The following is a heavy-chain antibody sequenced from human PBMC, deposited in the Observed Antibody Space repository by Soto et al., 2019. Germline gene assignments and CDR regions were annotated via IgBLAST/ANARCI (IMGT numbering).Heavy chain of an antibody. V-gene: IGHV3-21*01. CDR1: GFTFSTYR. CDR2: ITSSGYT. Sequence: GGSLRLSCAASGFTFSTYRMTWVRQAPGKGLEWVSSITSSGYTYYADSVKGRVTISRDNAKKSLFLEMNSLRAEDTAVYYCARGRLDYSSYFEHWGQGTLVTVSS. J-gene: IGHJ4*02. D-gene: IGHD2-15*01. CDR3: ARGRLDYSSYFEH.